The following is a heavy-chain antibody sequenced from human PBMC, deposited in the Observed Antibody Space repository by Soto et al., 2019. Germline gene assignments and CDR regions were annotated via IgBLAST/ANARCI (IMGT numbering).Heavy chain of an antibody. CDR1: GGTFSSYA. CDR2: IIPIFGTA. Sequence: QVQLVQSGAEVKKPGSSVKVSCKASGGTFSSYAISWVRQAPGQGLEWMGVIIPIFGTANYAQKLQGRVTITADESTSTAYMELSSLRSEDKAVYYCARERDVCSSLAYDAFDICGQGTMGTVSS. V-gene: IGHV1-69*01. J-gene: IGHJ3*02. CDR3: ARERDVCSSLAYDAFDI. D-gene: IGHD6-6*01.